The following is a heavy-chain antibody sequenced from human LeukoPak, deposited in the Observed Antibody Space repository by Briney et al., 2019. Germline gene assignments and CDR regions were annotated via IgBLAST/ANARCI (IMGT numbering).Heavy chain of an antibody. CDR3: ARARYYYDSSYDY. CDR1: GFTFSSYG. V-gene: IGHV3-23*01. D-gene: IGHD3-22*01. CDR2: ISGSGGST. J-gene: IGHJ4*02. Sequence: PGGSLRLSCAASGFTFSSYGMSWVRQAPGKGLEWVSDISGSGGSTYYADSVRGRFTISRDNSKNTLYLQMNSLRAEDTAVYYCARARYYYDSSYDYWGQGTLVTVSS.